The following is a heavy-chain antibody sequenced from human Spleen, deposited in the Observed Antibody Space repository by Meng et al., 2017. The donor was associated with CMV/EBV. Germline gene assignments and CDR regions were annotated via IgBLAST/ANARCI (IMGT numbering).Heavy chain of an antibody. CDR3: VRGGGWGIAPRQNSFKYGMDV. J-gene: IGHJ6*02. Sequence: GESLKISCAASGFTFSDYAIHWVRQTPGKGLEWVAILSHDGGFRHYADSVKGRFSISRDSSKNTVYLQMNSLGGEDTAVYNCVRGGGWGIAPRQNSFKYGMDVWGQGTTVTVSS. CDR1: GFTFSDYA. CDR2: LSHDGGFR. D-gene: IGHD6-6*01. V-gene: IGHV3-30*04.